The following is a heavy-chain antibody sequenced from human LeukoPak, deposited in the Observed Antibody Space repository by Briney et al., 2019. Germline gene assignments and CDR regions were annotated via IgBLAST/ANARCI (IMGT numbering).Heavy chain of an antibody. CDR1: GASISSHY. V-gene: IGHV4-59*11. Sequence: SETLSLTCSVSGASISSHYYHWIRQPPGKGLEWIGCIYCSGATYYNPSLRRRVTFSVDTSTNHFSLELTSVTAADTAVYYCARDGTSDRYNWFDTWGQGILVTASS. CDR3: ARDGTSDRYNWFDT. J-gene: IGHJ5*02. D-gene: IGHD1-14*01. CDR2: IYCSGAT.